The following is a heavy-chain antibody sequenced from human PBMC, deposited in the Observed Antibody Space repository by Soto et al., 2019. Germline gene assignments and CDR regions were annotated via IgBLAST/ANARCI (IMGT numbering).Heavy chain of an antibody. Sequence: QVLLQESGPGLVKPSQTLSLICTVSGGSISSGDYYWSWIRQPPGKGLGWIGYIYYSGRTYYNPSLESRVTITEDTSKNQFSLKLNSVIAADTAVYYCASYRGTYCGGVGHWGQGTLVTVSS. CDR1: GGSISSGDYY. D-gene: IGHD1-26*01. CDR2: IYYSGRT. CDR3: ASYRGTYCGGVGH. J-gene: IGHJ4*02. V-gene: IGHV4-30-4*08.